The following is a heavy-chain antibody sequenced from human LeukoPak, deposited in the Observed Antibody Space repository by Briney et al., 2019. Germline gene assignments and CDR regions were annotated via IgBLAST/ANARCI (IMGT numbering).Heavy chain of an antibody. D-gene: IGHD5-18*01. Sequence: AGGSLRLSCAASGFTFSDYYMNWVRQAPGKGLEWVSYISSGSSTKYYADSVKGRFTISRDNAKNSLYLQMNSLRAEDTAMYYCARDPSGSQLWFLNFDYWGQGTLVTVSS. CDR1: GFTFSDYY. CDR3: ARDPSGSQLWFLNFDY. V-gene: IGHV3-11*04. CDR2: ISSGSSTK. J-gene: IGHJ4*02.